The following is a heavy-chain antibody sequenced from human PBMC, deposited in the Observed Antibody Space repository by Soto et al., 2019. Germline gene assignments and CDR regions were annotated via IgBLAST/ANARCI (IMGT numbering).Heavy chain of an antibody. CDR2: ISGSSGST. CDR1: GFTFSSYA. V-gene: IGHV3-23*01. J-gene: IGHJ4*02. CDR3: AKRGRGAVAFDY. D-gene: IGHD6-19*01. Sequence: EVQLLESGGGLVQPGGSLRLSCAASGFTFSSYAMCWVRQAPGKGLEWVSTISGSSGSTYYADSVRGRFTISRDNSKNTLYLQMNGLRAEDTAVYYCAKRGRGAVAFDYWGQGTLVTVSS.